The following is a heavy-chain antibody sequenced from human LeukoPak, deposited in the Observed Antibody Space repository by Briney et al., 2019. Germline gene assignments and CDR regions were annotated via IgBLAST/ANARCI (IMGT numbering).Heavy chain of an antibody. CDR3: ARIRTEWYLDV. Sequence: PGGSLRLSCTGSGFIFNSHWMTWVRQAPGMGLEWVAKIRQDGNEKFYVDSVRGRFTISRDNAKNSLYLQLNSLRAEDTAVYYCARIRTEWYLDVWGRGTLVTVSP. CDR1: GFIFNSHW. D-gene: IGHD2-8*02. CDR2: IRQDGNEK. V-gene: IGHV3-7*01. J-gene: IGHJ2*01.